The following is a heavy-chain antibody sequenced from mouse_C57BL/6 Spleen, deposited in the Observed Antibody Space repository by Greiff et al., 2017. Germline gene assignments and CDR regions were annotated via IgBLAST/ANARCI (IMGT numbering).Heavy chain of an antibody. CDR3: ATGGSSYGFAY. V-gene: IGHV1-54*01. J-gene: IGHJ3*01. CDR1: GYAFTNYL. CDR2: INPGSGGT. D-gene: IGHD1-1*01. Sequence: VQLQESGAELVRPGTSVKVSCKASGYAFTNYLIEWVKQRPGQGLEWIGVINPGSGGTNYNEKFKGKATLTADKSSSTAYMQLSSLTSEDSAVYFCATGGSSYGFAYWGQGTLVTVSA.